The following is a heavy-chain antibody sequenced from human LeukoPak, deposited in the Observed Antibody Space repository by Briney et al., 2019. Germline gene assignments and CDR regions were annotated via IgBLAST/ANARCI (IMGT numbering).Heavy chain of an antibody. D-gene: IGHD2-15*01. Sequence: PGGSLRLSCLVSGVSLSSYGMHWVRQAPGKGLEWLAWLPYDGSYNLTAASLKGRFAISKDISKNTLFLDMDSLTAGDTAVYYCAAAGLGVAHWIASWGQGTLVIVSS. CDR2: LPYDGSYN. CDR1: GVSLSSYG. CDR3: AAAGLGVAHWIAS. V-gene: IGHV3-30*02. J-gene: IGHJ5*01.